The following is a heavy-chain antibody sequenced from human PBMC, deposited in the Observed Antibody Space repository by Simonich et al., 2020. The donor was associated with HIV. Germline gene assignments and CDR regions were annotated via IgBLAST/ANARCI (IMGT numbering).Heavy chain of an antibody. CDR2: IYSGGST. V-gene: IGHV3-53*01. D-gene: IGHD6-19*01. J-gene: IGHJ4*02. CDR3: ARATAVAGRGGYFDY. CDR1: GFTVSSNY. Sequence: EVQLVESGGGLIQPGGSLRLSCAAFGFTVSSNYMSWVRQAPGKGLEWVSVIYSGGSTYYADSVKGRFTISRDNSKNTLYLQINSLRAEDTAVYYCARATAVAGRGGYFDYWGQGTLVTVSS.